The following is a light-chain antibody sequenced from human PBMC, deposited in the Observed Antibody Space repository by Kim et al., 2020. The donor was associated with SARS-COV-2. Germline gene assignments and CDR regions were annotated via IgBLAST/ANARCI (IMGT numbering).Light chain of an antibody. CDR3: QHYGSSPFN. CDR2: GAS. Sequence: SPGDRATLSCRASQSVSSTYLAWYQQKPGQAPRLLIYGASRRAAGIPDRFGGSGSGTDFTLTISRLEPEDFAVYYCQHYGSSPFNFGPGTKVDIK. V-gene: IGKV3-20*01. CDR1: QSVSSTY. J-gene: IGKJ3*01.